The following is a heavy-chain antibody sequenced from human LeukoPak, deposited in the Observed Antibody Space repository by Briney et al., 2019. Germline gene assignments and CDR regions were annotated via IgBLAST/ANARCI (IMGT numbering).Heavy chain of an antibody. D-gene: IGHD3-22*01. J-gene: IGHJ6*03. CDR2: ISSSGSTI. CDR1: GFTFSSYE. CDR3: TELGITTIEGV. V-gene: IGHV3-48*03. Sequence: GGSLRLSCAASGFTFSSYEMNWVRQAPGKGLEWVSYISSSGSTIYYADPVKGRFTISRDNAKNSLYLQMNSLRAEDTAVYYCTELGITTIEGVWGKGTTVTISS.